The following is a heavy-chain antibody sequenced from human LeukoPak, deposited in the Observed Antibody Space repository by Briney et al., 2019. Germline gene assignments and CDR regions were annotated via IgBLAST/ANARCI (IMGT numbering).Heavy chain of an antibody. CDR1: GFTFSSYG. Sequence: GRSLRLSCAASGFTFSSYGMHWVRQTPGKGLEWVAIIWSDGSNKYYADSVKGRFTISRDNSKNTLYLQMNSLRAEDTAVYYCARDESGSYLYYYYGMDVWGQGTTVTVSS. V-gene: IGHV3-33*01. J-gene: IGHJ6*02. CDR2: IWSDGSNK. D-gene: IGHD1-26*01. CDR3: ARDESGSYLYYYYGMDV.